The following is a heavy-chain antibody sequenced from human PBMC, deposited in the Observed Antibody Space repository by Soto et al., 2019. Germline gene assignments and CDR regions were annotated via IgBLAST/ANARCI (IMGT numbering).Heavy chain of an antibody. CDR1: GYTFTSYG. CDR3: ARDWYYYGSGSYSNGQDAFDI. Sequence: ASVKVSCKASGYTFTSYGISWVRQAPGQGLEWMGWISAYNGNTNYAQKLQGRVTMTTDTSTSTAYMELRSLRSDDTAVYYCARDWYYYGSGSYSNGQDAFDIWGQGTMVTVSS. J-gene: IGHJ3*02. CDR2: ISAYNGNT. D-gene: IGHD3-10*01. V-gene: IGHV1-18*01.